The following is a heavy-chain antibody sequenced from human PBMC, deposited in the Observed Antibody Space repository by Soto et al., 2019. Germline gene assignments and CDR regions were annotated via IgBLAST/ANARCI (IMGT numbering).Heavy chain of an antibody. J-gene: IGHJ6*02. Sequence: QVQLLESGGGVVQPGRSLRLSCAASGFTFSSYAMHWVRQAPGKGLEWVAVISYDGSNKYYADSVKGRFTISRDNSKNTLYPQMNSLRAGYTAGYYCARDLTMGSWGLPAYYGRYVCGPGTTVTFSS. D-gene: IGHD3-10*01. CDR3: ARDLTMGSWGLPAYYGRYV. V-gene: IGHV3-30-3*01. CDR1: GFTFSSYA. CDR2: ISYDGSNK.